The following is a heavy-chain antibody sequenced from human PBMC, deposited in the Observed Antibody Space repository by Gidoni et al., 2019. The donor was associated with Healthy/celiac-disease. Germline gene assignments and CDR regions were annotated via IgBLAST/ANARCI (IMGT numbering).Heavy chain of an antibody. CDR2: INHSGST. CDR3: GIHGPTRHRGPYYFDY. CDR1: GGSFSGYY. V-gene: IGHV4-34*01. Sequence: QVQLQQWGAGLLKPSETLSLTCAVYGGSFSGYYWSWIRQPPGKGLEWIGEINHSGSTNYNPSLKSRVTISVDTSKNQFSLKLSSVTAADTAVYYCGIHGPTRHRGPYYFDYWGQGTLVTVSS. J-gene: IGHJ4*02. D-gene: IGHD3-10*01.